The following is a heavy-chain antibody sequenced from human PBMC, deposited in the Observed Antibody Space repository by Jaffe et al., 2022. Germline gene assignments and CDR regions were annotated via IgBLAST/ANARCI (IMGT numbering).Heavy chain of an antibody. V-gene: IGHV4-34*01. J-gene: IGHJ4*02. CDR1: GGSFNEYY. D-gene: IGHD3-9*01. CDR3: ARGRYSDWFLGRRPFDY. Sequence: QVQLQQWGAGLLKPSETLSLSCVVNGGSFNEYYWSWIRQPPGKGLEWIGEINHSGTTNYNPTLKSRVTISVDTSKNQFSLSLRSVTAADTAVYYCARGRYSDWFLGRRPFDYWGQGTLLIVSS. CDR2: INHSGTT.